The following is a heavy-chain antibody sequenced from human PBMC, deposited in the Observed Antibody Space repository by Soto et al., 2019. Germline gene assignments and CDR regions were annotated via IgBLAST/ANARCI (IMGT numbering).Heavy chain of an antibody. V-gene: IGHV3-30*18. CDR1: GFTFRGCG. Sequence: QVQLVESAGGVVQPGRSLRLSCAASGFTFRGCGMHWVRQAPGKGLEWVALISYDGTNKYYADSVKGRFTISRDNSKNTVQLQMNSLTAEDTAVYFCAKDYSSSNYYFDYWGQGTLVTVSS. CDR2: ISYDGTNK. J-gene: IGHJ4*02. D-gene: IGHD6-13*01. CDR3: AKDYSSSNYYFDY.